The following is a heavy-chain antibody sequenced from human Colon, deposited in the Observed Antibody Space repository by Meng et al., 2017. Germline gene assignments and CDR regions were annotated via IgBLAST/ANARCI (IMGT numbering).Heavy chain of an antibody. J-gene: IGHJ4*02. CDR3: AAIFGLGPGY. CDR2: IFHSGST. Sequence: VTVAVHGLVQLSVTLSLTCDVCGGYINRRDWCSCVRQPPGKGLECIAEIFHSGSTNYKSSLKSRATISVDRSKNQFSLKLNSVTAADTAVYYCAAIFGLGPGYWGQGTLVTVSS. D-gene: IGHD3-3*01. V-gene: IGHV4-4*02. CDR1: GGYINRRDW.